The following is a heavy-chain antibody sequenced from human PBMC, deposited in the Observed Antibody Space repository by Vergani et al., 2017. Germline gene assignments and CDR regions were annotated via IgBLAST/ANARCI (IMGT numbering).Heavy chain of an antibody. CDR3: ARGTEEVVVRGAQRRFVYFQH. CDR2: IYYSGST. Sequence: QVQLQESGPGLVKPSETLSLTCTVSGGSISSYYWSWIRQPPGKGLEWIGYIYYSGSTNYNPSLKSRVTISVNTSKNKFSLKLRSVTSADTSVYYRARGTEEVVVRGAQRRFVYFQHWGQATLVTVSS. J-gene: IGHJ1*01. D-gene: IGHD3-22*01. V-gene: IGHV4-59*01. CDR1: GGSISSYY.